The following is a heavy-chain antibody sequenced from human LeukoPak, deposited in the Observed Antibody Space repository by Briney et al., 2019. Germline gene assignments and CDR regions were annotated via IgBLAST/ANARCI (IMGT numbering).Heavy chain of an antibody. CDR1: GFTFSSYG. Sequence: PGGSLRLSCADSGFTFSSYGMNWVRQAPGKGLEWVSYISSGGGTIYYADSVKGRFTISRDNSKNTLYLQMNSLRAEDTAVYYCARERVVAMTYGMDVWGQGTTVTVSS. J-gene: IGHJ6*02. V-gene: IGHV3-48*03. CDR2: ISSGGGTI. CDR3: ARERVVAMTYGMDV. D-gene: IGHD3-22*01.